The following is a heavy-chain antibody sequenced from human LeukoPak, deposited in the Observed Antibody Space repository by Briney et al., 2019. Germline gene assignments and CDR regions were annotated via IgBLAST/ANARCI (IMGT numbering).Heavy chain of an antibody. V-gene: IGHV3-7*01. Sequence: GGSLRLSCAASGFTFSGYWMSWVRQAPGKGLEWVANIKQDGSEKYYVDSVKGRFTISRDNAKNSLYLQMNSLRAEDTAVYYCAGTQTDAFDIWGQGTMVTVSS. CDR3: AGTQTDAFDI. CDR1: GFTFSGYW. CDR2: IKQDGSEK. J-gene: IGHJ3*02.